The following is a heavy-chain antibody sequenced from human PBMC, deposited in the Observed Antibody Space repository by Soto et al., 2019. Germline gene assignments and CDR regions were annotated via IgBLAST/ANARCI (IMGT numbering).Heavy chain of an antibody. CDR1: GYTFTSYA. Sequence: QVQLVQSGAEVKKPGASVKVSCKASGYTFTSYAMHWVRQAPGQRLEWMGWINAGNGNTKYSQKFQGRVTITRDTSASTAYMELSSLRSEDTAVYYCARDQTVTTYYYYYSMDVWGKGTTVTVSS. CDR2: INAGNGNT. J-gene: IGHJ6*03. D-gene: IGHD4-17*01. CDR3: ARDQTVTTYYYYYSMDV. V-gene: IGHV1-3*01.